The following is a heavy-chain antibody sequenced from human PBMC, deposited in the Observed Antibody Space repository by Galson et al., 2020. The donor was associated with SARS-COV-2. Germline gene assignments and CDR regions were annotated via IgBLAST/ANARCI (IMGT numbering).Heavy chain of an antibody. V-gene: IGHV3-64*01. CDR2: ISSNGGST. Sequence: GGSLRLSCAASGFTFSSYAMHWVRQAPGKGLEYVSAISSNGGSTYYANSVKGRFTISRDNSKNTLYLQMGSLRAEDMAVYYCARESLVVPAAMLDYWGQGTLVTVSS. D-gene: IGHD2-2*01. CDR3: ARESLVVPAAMLDY. CDR1: GFTFSSYA. J-gene: IGHJ4*02.